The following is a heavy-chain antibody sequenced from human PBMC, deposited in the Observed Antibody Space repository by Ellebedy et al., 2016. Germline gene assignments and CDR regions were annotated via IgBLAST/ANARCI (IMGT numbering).Heavy chain of an antibody. CDR2: ISWDGGST. CDR1: GFTFDDYT. V-gene: IGHV3-43*01. Sequence: GESLKISCAASGFTFDDYTMHWVRQAPGKGLEWVSLISWDGGSTYYADSVKGRFTISRDNSKNSLYLQMNSLRTEDTALYYCAKGVGLQSDNDYYYMDVWGKGTMVT. D-gene: IGHD4-11*01. J-gene: IGHJ6*03. CDR3: AKGVGLQSDNDYYYMDV.